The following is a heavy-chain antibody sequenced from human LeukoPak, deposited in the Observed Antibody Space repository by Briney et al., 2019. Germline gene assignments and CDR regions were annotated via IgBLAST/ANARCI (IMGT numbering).Heavy chain of an antibody. D-gene: IGHD3-22*01. CDR2: ISSSGSTR. CDR3: VRYPYYDSSGYYLDY. V-gene: IGHV3-11*04. Sequence: PGGSLRLSCAASGFTFSDYHMSWIRQAPGKGLEWVSYISSSGSTRYYADSVKGRFTISRDNAKNSLYLQMNSLRAEDTAVYYCVRYPYYDSSGYYLDYWGQGTLVTVSS. CDR1: GFTFSDYH. J-gene: IGHJ4*02.